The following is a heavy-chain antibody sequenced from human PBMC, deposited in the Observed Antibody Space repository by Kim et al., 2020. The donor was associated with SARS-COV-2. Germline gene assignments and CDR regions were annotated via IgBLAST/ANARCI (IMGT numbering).Heavy chain of an antibody. D-gene: IGHD3-16*01. CDR1: GFIFSAYD. CDR3: VRDRMGGAFDI. Sequence: GGSLRLFCATSGFIFSAYDMNWVRQAPGKGLEWLSFITKSSTTIFYADSVKGRFTISRDNAKNSLYLQMNSLRDEDTAVYYCVRDRMGGAFDIWGQGTMV. J-gene: IGHJ3*02. CDR2: ITKSSTTI. V-gene: IGHV3-48*02.